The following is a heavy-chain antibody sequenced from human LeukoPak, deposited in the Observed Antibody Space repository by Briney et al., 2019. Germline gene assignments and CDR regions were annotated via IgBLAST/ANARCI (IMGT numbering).Heavy chain of an antibody. CDR1: GYTFTGYY. D-gene: IGHD2-2*01. V-gene: IGHV1-2*02. J-gene: IGHJ6*02. CDR2: INPNSGGT. CDR3: ARDTPIVVVPAAIYYYYYGMDV. Sequence: ASVKVSCKASGYTFTGYYMHWVRQAPGQGLEWMGWINPNSGGTNYAQKFQGRVTMTRDTSISTAYMELSRLRSDDTAVYYCARDTPIVVVPAAIYYYYYGMDVWGQGTTVTVSS.